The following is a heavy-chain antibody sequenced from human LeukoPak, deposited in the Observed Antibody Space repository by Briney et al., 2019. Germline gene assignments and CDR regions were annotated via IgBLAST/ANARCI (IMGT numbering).Heavy chain of an antibody. CDR3: ARVVNPVVPAAAGIDP. J-gene: IGHJ5*02. V-gene: IGHV4-39*07. CDR1: GGSISSSSYY. CDR2: IYYSGST. D-gene: IGHD2-2*01. Sequence: SETLSLTCTVSGGSISSSSYYWGWLRQPPGKGLEWIGSIYYSGSTYYNPSLKSRVTISVDTSKNQFSLKLSSVTAADTAVYYCARVVNPVVPAAAGIDPWGQGTLVTVSS.